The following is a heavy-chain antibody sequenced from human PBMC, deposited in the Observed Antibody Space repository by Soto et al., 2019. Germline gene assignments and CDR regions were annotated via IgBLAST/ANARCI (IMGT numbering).Heavy chain of an antibody. CDR3: AKDGAIAAADYFFDY. CDR2: INQDATQK. V-gene: IGHV3-7*01. J-gene: IGHJ4*02. D-gene: IGHD6-13*01. CDR1: GFTFSSKS. Sequence: GPSLNISYEASGFTFSSKSMTWVRQVSGKGLEWVANINQDATQKYYVDPVKGRFTISRDNSKNTVYLQMNSLRGEDTAVYYCAKDGAIAAADYFFDYWGQGSLVTVSS.